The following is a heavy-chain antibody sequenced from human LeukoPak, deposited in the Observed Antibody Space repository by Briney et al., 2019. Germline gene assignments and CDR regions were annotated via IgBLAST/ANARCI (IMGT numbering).Heavy chain of an antibody. D-gene: IGHD2-15*01. CDR3: AKDRVCRSGGSCYVFDY. Sequence: PGGSLRLSCAASGFSFRSYGMHWVRQAPGKGLEWVAFIPYDGNNQNYVDSVKGRFTISRDNSKNTLYLQVNSLRAEDTAVYYCAKDRVCRSGGSCYVFDYWGQGTLVTVSS. CDR2: IPYDGNNQ. CDR1: GFSFRSYG. J-gene: IGHJ4*02. V-gene: IGHV3-30*02.